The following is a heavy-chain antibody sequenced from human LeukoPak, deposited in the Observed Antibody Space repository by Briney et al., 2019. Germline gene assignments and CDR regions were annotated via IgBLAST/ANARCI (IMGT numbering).Heavy chain of an antibody. CDR2: INPNSGGT. J-gene: IGHJ6*02. CDR1: GYTFTGYY. Sequence: ASVKVSFKASGYTFTGYYMHWVRQAPGQGLEWMGWINPNSGGTNYAQKFQGRVTMTRDTSISTAYMELSRLRSDDTAVYYCARENVGYYGSGSYYYYGMDVWGQGTTVTVSS. V-gene: IGHV1-2*02. CDR3: ARENVGYYGSGSYYYYGMDV. D-gene: IGHD3-10*01.